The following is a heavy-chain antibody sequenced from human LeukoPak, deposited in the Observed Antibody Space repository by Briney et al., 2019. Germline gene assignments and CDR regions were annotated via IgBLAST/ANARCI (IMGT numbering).Heavy chain of an antibody. CDR1: GYTFTGYY. CDR2: INPNSGGT. D-gene: IGHD3-22*01. V-gene: IGHV1-2*02. J-gene: IGHJ3*02. Sequence: ASVKVSCKASGYTFTGYYMHWVRQAPGQGLEWMGWINPNSGGTNYAQTFQGRVTMTRDTSISTAYMELSRLRSDDTAVYYCARPQGNYYDSSGYYYNAFDIRGQGTMVTVSS. CDR3: ARPQGNYYDSSGYYYNAFDI.